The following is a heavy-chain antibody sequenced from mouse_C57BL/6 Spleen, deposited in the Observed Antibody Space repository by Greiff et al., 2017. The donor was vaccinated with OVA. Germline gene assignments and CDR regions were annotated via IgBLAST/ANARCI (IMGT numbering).Heavy chain of an antibody. Sequence: VQLQQSGPELVKPGASVKISCKASGYTFTDYYMNWVKQRHGQSLEWIGDINPNNGGTSYNQKFKGKATLTVDKSSSTAYMELRSLTSEDAAVYYCASAYYSNPYYFDYWGQGTTLTVSS. D-gene: IGHD2-5*01. J-gene: IGHJ2*01. CDR1: GYTFTDYY. CDR2: INPNNGGT. CDR3: ASAYYSNPYYFDY. V-gene: IGHV1-26*01.